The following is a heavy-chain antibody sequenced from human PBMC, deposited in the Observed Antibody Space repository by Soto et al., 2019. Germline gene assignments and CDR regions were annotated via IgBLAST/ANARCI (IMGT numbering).Heavy chain of an antibody. CDR3: AKDLRAVSTVTRADS. D-gene: IGHD4-17*01. Sequence: EVQLLESGGGLVSPGGSLRLSCAASGFTFSSYAMSWVRQAPGKGLEWVSAISGNGGGTYYADSVKGRFTISRDNSKNMLFLQMNSLRAEYSAVDYCAKDLRAVSTVTRADSWGLGTLVTVSS. V-gene: IGHV3-23*01. CDR1: GFTFSSYA. CDR2: ISGNGGGT. J-gene: IGHJ4*02.